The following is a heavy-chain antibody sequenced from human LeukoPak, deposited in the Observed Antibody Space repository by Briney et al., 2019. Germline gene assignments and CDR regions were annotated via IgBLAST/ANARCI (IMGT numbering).Heavy chain of an antibody. V-gene: IGHV4-34*01. D-gene: IGHD2-21*01. CDR3: ARGRRYCAGVCYSGWFDS. CDR2: INHSERT. J-gene: IGHJ5*01. CDR1: GGSFSGYF. Sequence: SETMSLTCGVYGGSFSGYFWSWIRQPPGKGLEWIGEINHSERTNYNPSLKSRVTMSVDTSKKQFSLKLSAVTAADTAVYYCARGRRYCAGVCYSGWFDSWGQGTLVTVSS.